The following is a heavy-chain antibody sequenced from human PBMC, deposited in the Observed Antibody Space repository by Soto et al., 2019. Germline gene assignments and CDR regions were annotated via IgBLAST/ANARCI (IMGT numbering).Heavy chain of an antibody. Sequence: GGSLRLSCAASGFTFSSYAMGWVRQGPGKGLEWVAVVSIGGSTHYADSVRGRFTISRDNSKNTLSLQMNSLTAEDTAVYFCAKRRGAGGQFDYWGQGALVTVSS. CDR1: GFTFSSYA. D-gene: IGHD2-15*01. CDR3: AKRRGAGGQFDY. CDR2: VSIGGST. J-gene: IGHJ4*02. V-gene: IGHV3-23*01.